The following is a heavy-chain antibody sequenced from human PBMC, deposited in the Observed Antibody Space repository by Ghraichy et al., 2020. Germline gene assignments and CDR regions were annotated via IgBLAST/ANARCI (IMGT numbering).Heavy chain of an antibody. V-gene: IGHV1-69*13. CDR3: ARVRRRCDGGDGNWYFDL. CDR2: IIPIFGTA. J-gene: IGHJ2*01. D-gene: IGHD2-21*02. Sequence: SVKVSCKASGGTFSSYAISWVRQAPGQGLEWMGGIIPIFGTANYAQKFQGRVTITADESTSTAYMELSSLRSEDTAVYYCARVRRRCDGGDGNWYFDLWGRGTLVTVSS. CDR1: GGTFSSYA.